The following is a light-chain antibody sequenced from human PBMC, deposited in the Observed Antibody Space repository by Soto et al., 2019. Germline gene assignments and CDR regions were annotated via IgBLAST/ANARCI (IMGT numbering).Light chain of an antibody. CDR3: GGWDDSLSGPV. Sequence: QSVLTQPPSASGTPGQRVNISCSGSSSNIGSNYVYWYRQFPGTAPKLLIQRNNQRPSGVPARFSGSKSGTSASLAISGLRSEDEADYYCGGWDDSLSGPVFCGGTKLTVL. CDR2: RNN. V-gene: IGLV1-47*01. CDR1: SSNIGSNY. J-gene: IGLJ2*01.